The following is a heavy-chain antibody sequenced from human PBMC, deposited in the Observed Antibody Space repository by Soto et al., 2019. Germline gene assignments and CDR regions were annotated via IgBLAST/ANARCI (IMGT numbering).Heavy chain of an antibody. V-gene: IGHV3-72*01. J-gene: IGHJ4*02. D-gene: IGHD3-10*01. Sequence: EVRLVESGGGLVQPGGSLRLSCAASGFTFSDLYMTWVRQAPGKGLEWVGRIKNKAKRYTTDYGASVKGRITVSRDDSENSLFLQLNSLKTEDTAVYYCARGSEDNGNILDYWGQGTLVTVSS. CDR1: GFTFSDLY. CDR2: IKNKAKRYTT. CDR3: ARGSEDNGNILDY.